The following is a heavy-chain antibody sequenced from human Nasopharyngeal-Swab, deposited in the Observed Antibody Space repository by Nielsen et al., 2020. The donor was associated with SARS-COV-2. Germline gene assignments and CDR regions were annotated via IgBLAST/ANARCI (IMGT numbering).Heavy chain of an antibody. CDR1: GGTFSSYA. D-gene: IGHD3-22*01. CDR2: IIPIFGIA. Sequence: SVKVSCKASGGTFSSYAISWVRQAPGQGLEWMGRIIPIFGIANYAQRLQGRVTITADKSTSTAYMERSSLRSEDTAVYYVASQGGGDYYDSRRYYNYVMDVWGQGTTVTVSS. J-gene: IGHJ6*02. V-gene: IGHV1-69*04. CDR3: ASQGGGDYYDSRRYYNYVMDV.